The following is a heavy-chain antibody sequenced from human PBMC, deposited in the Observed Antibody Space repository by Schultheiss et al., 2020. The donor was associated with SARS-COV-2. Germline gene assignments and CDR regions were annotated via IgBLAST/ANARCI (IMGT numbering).Heavy chain of an antibody. J-gene: IGHJ4*02. Sequence: SETLSLTCAVSGGSIGSYYWSWIRQPPGKGLEWIGYIYYSGSTNYNPSLKSRVTISVDTSKNQFSLKLSSVTAADTAVYYCARRYCGGDCYADYWGQGTLVTVSS. CDR3: ARRYCGGDCYADY. CDR2: IYYSGST. D-gene: IGHD2-21*02. CDR1: GGSIGSYY. V-gene: IGHV4-59*08.